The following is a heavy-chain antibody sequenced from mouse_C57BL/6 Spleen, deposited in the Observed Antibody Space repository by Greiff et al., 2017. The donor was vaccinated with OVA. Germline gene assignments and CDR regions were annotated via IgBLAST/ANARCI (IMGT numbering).Heavy chain of an antibody. CDR1: GFTFSSYA. Sequence: EVKVEESGGGLVKPGGSLKLSCAASGFTFSSYAMSWVRQTPEKRLEWVATISDGGSYTYYPDNVKGRFTISRDNAKNNLYLQMSHLKSEDTAMYYCARDEVVAHFDYWGQGTTLTVSS. V-gene: IGHV5-4*01. CDR2: ISDGGSYT. D-gene: IGHD1-1*01. CDR3: ARDEVVAHFDY. J-gene: IGHJ2*01.